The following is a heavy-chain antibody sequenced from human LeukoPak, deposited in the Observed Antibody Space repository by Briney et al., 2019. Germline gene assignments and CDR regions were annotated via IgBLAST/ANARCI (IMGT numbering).Heavy chain of an antibody. D-gene: IGHD3-10*01. CDR1: GFTFSSYA. CDR2: IRYDGSNK. CDR3: AKDADYYYGSGNSMDV. Sequence: GRSLRLSCAASGFTFSSYAMHWVRQAPGKGLEWVAFIRYDGSNKYYADSVKGRFTISRDNSKNTLYLQMNSLRAEDTAVYYCAKDADYYYGSGNSMDVWGKGATVTISS. V-gene: IGHV3-30*02. J-gene: IGHJ6*03.